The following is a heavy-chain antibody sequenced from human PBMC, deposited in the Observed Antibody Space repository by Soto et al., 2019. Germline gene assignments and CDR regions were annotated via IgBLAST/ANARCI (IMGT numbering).Heavy chain of an antibody. CDR2: IYYSGST. CDR1: GGSISSGDYY. Sequence: QVQLQESGPGLVKPSQTLSLTCTVSGGSISSGDYYWSWIRQPPGKGLEWIGYIYYSGSTYYNPSLKSRVTISVDTSKNQFSLKPSSVTAADTAVYYCARLKRSGYKYFDYWGQGTLVTVSS. D-gene: IGHD3-22*01. V-gene: IGHV4-30-4*01. J-gene: IGHJ4*02. CDR3: ARLKRSGYKYFDY.